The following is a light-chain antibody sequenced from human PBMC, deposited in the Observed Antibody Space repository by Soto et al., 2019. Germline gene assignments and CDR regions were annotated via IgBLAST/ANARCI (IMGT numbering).Light chain of an antibody. Sequence: RGERVRFLCWSSQSVSSSYLAWYQQKPGQAPRLLIYDASNRATGIPARFSGSGSGSDFTLTFSHLGPEAFAVCCCQQRSNWALTLLQGTRLEIK. V-gene: IGKV3D-20*02. CDR2: DAS. J-gene: IGKJ5*01. CDR3: QQRSNWALT. CDR1: QSVSSSY.